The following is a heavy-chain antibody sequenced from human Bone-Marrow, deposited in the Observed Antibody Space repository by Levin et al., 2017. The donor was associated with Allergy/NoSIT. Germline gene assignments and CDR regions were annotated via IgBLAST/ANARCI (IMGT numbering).Heavy chain of an antibody. CDR1: GGSISSYY. J-gene: IGHJ5*02. CDR3: ARGPVHTWFDP. Sequence: SETLSLTCNVSGGSISSYYWSWIRQPPGKGLEWIGYVYYTGSTNYNPSLKSRVTMSVDTSKRQLSLKVSSVTAADTAVYYCARGPVHTWFDPWGQGTLVTVSS. CDR2: VYYTGST. V-gene: IGHV4-59*01.